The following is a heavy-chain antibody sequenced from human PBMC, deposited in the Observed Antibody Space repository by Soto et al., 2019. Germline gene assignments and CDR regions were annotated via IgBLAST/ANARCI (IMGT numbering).Heavy chain of an antibody. V-gene: IGHV3-30*18. D-gene: IGHD5-12*01. J-gene: IGHJ4*02. CDR1: GFTLSTYG. Sequence: QVQLVESGGGVVQPGRSLRLSCAASGFTLSTYGMHWVRQAPGKGLEWVAVISYDGSNKYYADSVKGRFTISRDNSKNTLYLQMNSLRAEDTAVYYCANDLGWLRTTDYWGQGTLVTVSS. CDR3: ANDLGWLRTTDY. CDR2: ISYDGSNK.